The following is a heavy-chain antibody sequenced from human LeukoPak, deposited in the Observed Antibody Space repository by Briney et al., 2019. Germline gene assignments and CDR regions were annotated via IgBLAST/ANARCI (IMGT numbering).Heavy chain of an antibody. CDR2: IYSGGST. J-gene: IGHJ6*02. CDR1: GFTVGSNY. Sequence: QAGGSLRLSCAASGFTVGSNYMSWVRQAPGKGLEWVSVIYSGGSTYYADSVKGRFTISRHNSKNTLYLQMNSLRAEDTAVYYCARVPVVVTAPYYYGMDVWGQGTTVTVS. V-gene: IGHV3-53*04. CDR3: ARVPVVVTAPYYYGMDV. D-gene: IGHD2-21*02.